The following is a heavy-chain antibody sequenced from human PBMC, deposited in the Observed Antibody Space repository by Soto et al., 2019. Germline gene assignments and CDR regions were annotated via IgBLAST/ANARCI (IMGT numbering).Heavy chain of an antibody. CDR1: GYTFTSYY. CDR3: ARVSYDSSGYPTSYYYYGMDV. D-gene: IGHD3-22*01. CDR2: INPSGGST. Sequence: GASVKVSCKASGYTFTSYYMHWVRQAPGQGLEWMGIINPSGGSTSYAQKFQGRVTMTRDTSTSTVYMELSSLRSEDTAVYYCARVSYDSSGYPTSYYYYGMDVRGQGTTVTVSS. J-gene: IGHJ6*02. V-gene: IGHV1-46*01.